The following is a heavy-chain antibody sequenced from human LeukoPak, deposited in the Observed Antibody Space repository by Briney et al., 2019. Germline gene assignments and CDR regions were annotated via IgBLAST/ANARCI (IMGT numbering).Heavy chain of an antibody. CDR3: ARDPYYVSGTYRYFDL. Sequence: GGSLRLSCAASGFAFSSYDMHWVRQDTGKGLEWVSATGTAGDTSYLGSVKGRFTISRENAKNSLYLQMNSLRAEDTAVYYCARDPYYVSGTYRYFDLWGQGTLVTVSS. V-gene: IGHV3-13*01. CDR1: GFAFSSYD. J-gene: IGHJ4*02. CDR2: TGTAGDT. D-gene: IGHD3-10*01.